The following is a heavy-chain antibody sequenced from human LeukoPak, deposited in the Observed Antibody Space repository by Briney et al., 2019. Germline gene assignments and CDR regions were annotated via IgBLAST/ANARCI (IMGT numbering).Heavy chain of an antibody. Sequence: GGSLRLSCAASGFAFSRFSMNWVRQPPGEGLEWFSSISRSSPFIAYADSVKGRFTISRDNANNLLYLQMNSLRAEDTAVYYCASGDFYDSSGYYYYWGQGTLVTVSS. D-gene: IGHD3-22*01. CDR3: ASGDFYDSSGYYYY. CDR1: GFAFSRFS. V-gene: IGHV3-21*06. CDR2: ISRSSPFI. J-gene: IGHJ4*02.